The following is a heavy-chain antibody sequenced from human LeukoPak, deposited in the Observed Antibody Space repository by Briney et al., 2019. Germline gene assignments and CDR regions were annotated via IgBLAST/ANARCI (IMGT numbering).Heavy chain of an antibody. D-gene: IGHD1-20*01. CDR1: GFTFSDYY. CDR3: ARRRYNWNAIDY. V-gene: IGHV3-11*01. J-gene: IGHJ4*02. CDR2: ISSSGNII. Sequence: GGSLRLSCAASGFTFSDYYMSWIRQAPGKGLEWDSYISSSGNIIYYADSVKGRFTISRDNAKNSLYLQMNSLRAEDTAVYYCARRRYNWNAIDYWGQGTLVTVSS.